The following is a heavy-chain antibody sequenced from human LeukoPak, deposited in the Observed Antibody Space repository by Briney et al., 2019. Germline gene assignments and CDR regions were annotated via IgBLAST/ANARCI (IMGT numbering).Heavy chain of an antibody. CDR3: AKAAYCTSTSCHFSGYAQRPLDS. V-gene: IGHV3-30*18. Sequence: GGSLRLSCVASGFTFNTYVIHWVRQAPGKGLEWVAGISVDGNNKDYSDSVKGRFTISRDNSKNTLYLQMNSLRAEDTAVYYCAKAAYCTSTSCHFSGYAQRPLDSWGQGTLVTVSS. CDR1: GFTFNTYV. D-gene: IGHD2-2*01. CDR2: ISVDGNNK. J-gene: IGHJ4*02.